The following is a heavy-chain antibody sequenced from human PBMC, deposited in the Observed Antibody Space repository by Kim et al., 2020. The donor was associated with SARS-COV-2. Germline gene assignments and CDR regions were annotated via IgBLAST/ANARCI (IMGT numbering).Heavy chain of an antibody. CDR3: AKIGTSGSYFYFQH. J-gene: IGHJ1*01. D-gene: IGHD1-26*01. Sequence: SETLSLTCTVSGYSISSGYYWGWIRQPPGKGLEWIGSIYHSGSTYYNPSLKSRVTISVDTSKNQFSLKLSSVTAADTAVYYCAKIGTSGSYFYFQHWGQGTLVTVSS. CDR1: GYSISSGYY. CDR2: IYHSGST. V-gene: IGHV4-38-2*02.